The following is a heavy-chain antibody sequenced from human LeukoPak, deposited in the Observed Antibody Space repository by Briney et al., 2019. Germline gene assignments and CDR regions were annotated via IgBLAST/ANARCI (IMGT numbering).Heavy chain of an antibody. CDR2: ISVYNVNT. V-gene: IGHV1-18*01. D-gene: IGHD3-22*01. J-gene: IGHJ4*02. CDR1: GYTFTSHG. CDR3: ARGASSYYDSSDYFDY. Sequence: ASVKVSCKGSGYTFTSHGISWVRQAPGQGPGWMGWISVYNVNTNYAQKLPGRVTMTTDTSTSTAYMELRSLRSDDTAVYYCARGASSYYDSSDYFDYWGPGTLVTVSP.